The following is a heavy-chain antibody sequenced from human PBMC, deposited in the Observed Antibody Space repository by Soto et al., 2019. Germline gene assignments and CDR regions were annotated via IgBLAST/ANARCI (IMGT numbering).Heavy chain of an antibody. V-gene: IGHV1-2*04. CDR3: ARDHTADYYGMDV. CDR1: GFTFTGYY. J-gene: IGHJ6*02. Sequence: GASVKVSWKPCGFTFTGYYIHWLRQAPGQGLEWMGWINPNRFGTNYPQQFQCWVTMTRDTSISTAYMELRRLRSEDPAVYYCARDHTADYYGMDVWGDGTTVTV. CDR2: INPNRFGT. D-gene: IGHD6-25*01.